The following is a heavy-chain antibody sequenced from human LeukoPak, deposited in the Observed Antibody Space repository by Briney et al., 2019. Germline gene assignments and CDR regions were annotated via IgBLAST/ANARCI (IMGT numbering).Heavy chain of an antibody. CDR2: IYTSGST. D-gene: IGHD6-13*01. CDR3: ARARLTAAAGIPFIGYFDY. J-gene: IGHJ4*02. CDR1: GGSISSYY. Sequence: PSETLSLTCTVSGGSISSYYWSWSRQPAGKGLEWIGRIYTSGSTNYNPSLKSRVTMSVDTSKNQFSLKLSSVTAADTAVYYCARARLTAAAGIPFIGYFDYWGQGTLVTVSS. V-gene: IGHV4-4*07.